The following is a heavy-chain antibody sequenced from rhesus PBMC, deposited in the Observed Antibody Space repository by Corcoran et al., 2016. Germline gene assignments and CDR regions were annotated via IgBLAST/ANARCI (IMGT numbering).Heavy chain of an antibody. V-gene: IGHV4-165*01. CDR3: ARSLRNTLDY. CDR2: ISGSSGCT. CDR1: GGSFSGYY. J-gene: IGHJ4*01. D-gene: IGHD3-40*01. Sequence: QVQLQESGPGRVKPSETLSLTCAASGGSFSGYYWGWIRQPPGKGLEWIGDISGSSGCTDHHPSLQSRVTTSTDPSKHQFSLKLSSLTAADTAVYSCARSLRNTLDYWGQGVLVTVSS.